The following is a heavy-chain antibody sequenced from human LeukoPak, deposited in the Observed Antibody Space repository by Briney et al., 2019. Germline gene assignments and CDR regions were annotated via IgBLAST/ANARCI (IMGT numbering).Heavy chain of an antibody. CDR2: IYTGDAT. CDR3: VKDLPVLHY. D-gene: IGHD3-16*01. CDR1: GLTVSSNY. V-gene: IGHV3-66*02. Sequence: PGGSLRLSCAASGLTVSSNYMSWVRQAPGKGLEWVSVIYTGDATNYADSVKGRFTISRDNSRNTLYLQMNGLRGDDTAVYYCVKDLPVLHYWGQGTLVTVSS. J-gene: IGHJ4*02.